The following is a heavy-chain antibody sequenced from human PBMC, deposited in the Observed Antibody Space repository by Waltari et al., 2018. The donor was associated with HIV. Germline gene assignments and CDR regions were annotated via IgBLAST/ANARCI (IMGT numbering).Heavy chain of an antibody. V-gene: IGHV1-3*02. D-gene: IGHD3-10*01. J-gene: IGHJ4*02. Sequence: QVQLVQSVNQYKKPGDPVRISCRASGYTFTSFAIHWIRQAPGQGLQYVGWSDPARASAKLSLQFQHRVSFSRDTSANTAFMEMKNLRYGDVAVFYCARGGSSGGFDHWGQGTLVTVSS. CDR2: SDPARASA. CDR3: ARGGSSGGFDH. CDR1: GYTFTSFA.